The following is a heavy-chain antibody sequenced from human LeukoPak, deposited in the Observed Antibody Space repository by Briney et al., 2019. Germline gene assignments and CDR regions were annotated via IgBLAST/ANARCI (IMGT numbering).Heavy chain of an antibody. CDR1: GFTFSSYS. CDR2: ISSSSSYI. V-gene: IGHV3-21*01. D-gene: IGHD6-13*01. J-gene: IGHJ4*02. CDR3: ARDPYSSSWSVDY. Sequence: GGSLRLSCAASGFTFSSYSMNWVRQAPGKGLEWVSSISSSSSYIYYADSVKGRFTISRDNAKNSLYLQMNSLRAEDTAVYYCARDPYSSSWSVDYWGQGTLVTVSS.